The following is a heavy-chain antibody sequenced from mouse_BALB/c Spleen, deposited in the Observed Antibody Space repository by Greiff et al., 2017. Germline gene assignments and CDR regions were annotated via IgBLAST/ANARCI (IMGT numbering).Heavy chain of an antibody. CDR3: SRDGSYYFDY. J-gene: IGHJ2*01. CDR2: IWAGGST. Sequence: VKLMESGPGLVAPSQSLSITCTVSGFSLTSYGVHWVRQPPGKGLEWLGVIWAGGSTNYNSALMSRLSISKDNSKSQVFLKMNSLQTYDTAMYYCSRDGSYYFDYWGQGTTLTVSS. CDR1: GFSLTSYG. V-gene: IGHV2-9*02.